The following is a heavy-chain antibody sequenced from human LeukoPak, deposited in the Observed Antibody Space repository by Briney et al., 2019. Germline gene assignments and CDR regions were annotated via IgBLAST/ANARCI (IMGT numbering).Heavy chain of an antibody. J-gene: IGHJ5*02. V-gene: IGHV3-30-3*01. CDR3: ARSLGPFDP. Sequence: GGSLRLSCAASGFTFSSYAMHWVRQAPGKGLEWVAVISYDGSNKYYADSVKGRFTISRDNSKNTLYLQMNSLRAEDTAVYYCARSLGPFDPWGQGTLVTVSS. CDR2: ISYDGSNK. CDR1: GFTFSSYA.